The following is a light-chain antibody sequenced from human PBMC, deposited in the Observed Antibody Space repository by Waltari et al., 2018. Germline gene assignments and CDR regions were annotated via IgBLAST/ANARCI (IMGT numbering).Light chain of an antibody. CDR2: QNT. J-gene: IGLJ2*01. CDR3: QAWDSTIAV. V-gene: IGLV3-1*01. Sequence: QTASVTCSGDELGSKYASWYQQRPGQSPVVVIYQNTKRPSGIPERFSGSNSGNTATLTISGTQAMDEADYYCQAWDSTIAVFGGGTKLTVL. CDR1: ELGSKY.